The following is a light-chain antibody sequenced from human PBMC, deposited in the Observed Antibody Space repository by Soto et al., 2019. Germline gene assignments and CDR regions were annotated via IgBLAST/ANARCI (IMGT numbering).Light chain of an antibody. CDR3: CSYTSNTVV. V-gene: IGLV2-23*01. CDR2: EGT. J-gene: IGLJ2*01. CDR1: NSAVGIYNL. Sequence: QSALTQPASVSGSPGQSITVSCTGINSAVGIYNLVSWYQHHPGKAPKLVIYEGTKRPSGVSSRFSGSKSGNTASLTISGLQAEDEGDYYCCSYTSNTVVFGGGTKVIVL.